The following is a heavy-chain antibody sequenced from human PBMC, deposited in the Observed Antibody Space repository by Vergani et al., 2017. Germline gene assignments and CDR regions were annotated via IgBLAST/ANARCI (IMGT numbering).Heavy chain of an antibody. CDR3: AKSGYSSAHYWFDP. CDR1: GITFSLYA. D-gene: IGHD6-19*01. CDR2: INWNSDSL. V-gene: IGHV3-9*01. J-gene: IGHJ5*02. Sequence: LEESGGGEVQPGRSLRLSCVASGITFSLYAMHWVRQAPGKGLEWISSINWNSDSLDYAASVEGRFTISRDNAQNSLYLEMSSLRPDDTAMYYCAKSGYSSAHYWFDPWGPGTLVTVSS.